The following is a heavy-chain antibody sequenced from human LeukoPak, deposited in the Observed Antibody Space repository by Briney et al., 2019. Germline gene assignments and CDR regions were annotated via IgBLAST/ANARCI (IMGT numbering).Heavy chain of an antibody. CDR1: GYIVTSYW. CDR3: ARQVLAEGFGEHYYGRDV. Sequence: GESLNIPCQGSGYIVTSYWIIGVRQMPGKGPEWMGRIEPSDSYTNYSPPFQGHVTISADTSIRSAYLQSSSLKESDTAMYYCARQVLAEGFGEHYYGRDVWGKGTTVTVSS. D-gene: IGHD3-10*01. CDR2: IEPSDSYT. V-gene: IGHV5-10-1*01. J-gene: IGHJ6*04.